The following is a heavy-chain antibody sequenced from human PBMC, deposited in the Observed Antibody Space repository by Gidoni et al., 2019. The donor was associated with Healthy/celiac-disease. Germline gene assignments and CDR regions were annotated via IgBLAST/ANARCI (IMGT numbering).Heavy chain of an antibody. V-gene: IGHV7-4-1*02. CDR2: INTNTGNP. CDR1: GYNFTSYA. D-gene: IGHD6-6*01. CDR3: ARDRVRIAARPLYYYYMDV. J-gene: IGHJ6*03. Sequence: QVQLVQSGSELKKPWASVKVSCKASGYNFTSYAMNWVRQAPGQGLEWMGWINTNTGNPTYAQGFTGRFVFSLDTSVSTAYLQISSLKAEDTAVYYCARDRVRIAARPLYYYYMDVWGKGTTVTVSS.